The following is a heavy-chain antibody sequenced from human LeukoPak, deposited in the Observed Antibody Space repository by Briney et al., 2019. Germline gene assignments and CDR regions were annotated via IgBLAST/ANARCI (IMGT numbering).Heavy chain of an antibody. CDR1: GFTFSSYS. D-gene: IGHD1-26*01. Sequence: GGSLRLSCAASGFTFSSYSMNWVRQAPGKGLEWVSYISSSSSTIYYADSVKGRFTISRDNAKNSLYLQMNSLRAEDTAVYYCARGGLGSYLPYYMDVWGKGTTVTVSS. V-gene: IGHV3-48*01. CDR2: ISSSSSTI. CDR3: ARGGLGSYLPYYMDV. J-gene: IGHJ6*03.